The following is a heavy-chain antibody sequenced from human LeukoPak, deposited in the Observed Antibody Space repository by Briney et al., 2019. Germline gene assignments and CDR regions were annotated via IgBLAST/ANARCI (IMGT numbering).Heavy chain of an antibody. D-gene: IGHD3-10*01. Sequence: PGGSLRLSCAASGFTFSSYSMNWVRQAPGKGLEWVSYISSSSTIYYADSVKGRFTISRDNAKNSLYLQMNSLRDEDTAVYYCARDYYPIDYWGQGTLVTVSS. CDR3: ARDYYPIDY. V-gene: IGHV3-48*02. CDR2: ISSSSTI. J-gene: IGHJ4*02. CDR1: GFTFSSYS.